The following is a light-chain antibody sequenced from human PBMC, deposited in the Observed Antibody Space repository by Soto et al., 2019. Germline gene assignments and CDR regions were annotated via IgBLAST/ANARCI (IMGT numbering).Light chain of an antibody. CDR3: QQYNSYPWT. V-gene: IGKV1-5*03. CDR1: QSISSW. Sequence: DIQMTQSPSTLSASEGDRVTIICRASQSISSWLAWYQQKPGKAPKLLMYKASSLESGVPSRFSGSGSGTEFTLTISSLQPDDFATYYCQQYNSYPWTFGQGTKVEIK. CDR2: KAS. J-gene: IGKJ1*01.